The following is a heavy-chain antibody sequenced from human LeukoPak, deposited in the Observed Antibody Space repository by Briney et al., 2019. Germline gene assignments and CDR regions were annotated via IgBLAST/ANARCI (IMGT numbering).Heavy chain of an antibody. CDR2: IYASGST. V-gene: IGHV4-4*07. Sequence: PSETLFLTCTVSGGSISGYTWSWIRQPAGKGLEWIGRIYASGSTNYNPSLQGRVTMSVDTSRGQFFLMVHSVTAADTAVYYCARGVVGATALAYWGQGTVVTASS. D-gene: IGHD1-26*01. CDR1: GGSISGYT. J-gene: IGHJ4*02. CDR3: ARGVVGATALAY.